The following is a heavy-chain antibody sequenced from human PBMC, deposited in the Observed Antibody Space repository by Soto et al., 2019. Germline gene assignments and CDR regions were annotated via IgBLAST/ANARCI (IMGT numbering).Heavy chain of an antibody. CDR1: GGTFSSYA. D-gene: IGHD2-15*01. J-gene: IGHJ4*02. CDR3: ARDLGGWPDY. CDR2: IIPIFGNT. Sequence: SVKVSCKASGGTFSSYAISWVRQAPGQGLEWMVGIIPIFGNTKYSQKFQCRVTITRDTSASTAYMELSSLRSEDTAVYYCARDLGGWPDYWGQGTLVTVSS. V-gene: IGHV1-69*05.